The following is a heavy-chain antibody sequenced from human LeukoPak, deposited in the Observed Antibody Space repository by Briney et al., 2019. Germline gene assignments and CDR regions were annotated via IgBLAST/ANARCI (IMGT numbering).Heavy chain of an antibody. CDR2: INHSGST. CDR3: AVETTVTTAAFDP. J-gene: IGHJ5*02. D-gene: IGHD4-17*01. Sequence: SETLSLTCTVSGGSISSYYWSWIRQPPGKGLEWIGEINHSGSTNYNPSLKSRVTISVDTSKNQFSLKLSSVTAADTAVYYCAVETTVTTAAFDPWGQGTLVTVSS. CDR1: GGSISSYY. V-gene: IGHV4-34*01.